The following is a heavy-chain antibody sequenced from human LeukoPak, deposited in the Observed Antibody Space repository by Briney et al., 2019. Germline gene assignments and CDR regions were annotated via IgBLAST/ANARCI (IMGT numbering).Heavy chain of an antibody. J-gene: IGHJ4*02. CDR1: GFTFSSYS. V-gene: IGHV3-30*03. D-gene: IGHD3/OR15-3a*01. CDR3: ARDGTGRLYLEY. Sequence: GSLRLSCAASGFTFSSYSMNWVRQAPGKGLEWVAVISYDGSDRYYADSGKGRFTISRDNSKNTLYLQMNSLRTEDTAVYYCARDGTGRLYLEYWGQGTLVTVSS. CDR2: ISYDGSDR.